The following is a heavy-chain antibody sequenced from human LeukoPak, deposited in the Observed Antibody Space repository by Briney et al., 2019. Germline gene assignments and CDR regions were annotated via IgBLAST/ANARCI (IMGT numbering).Heavy chain of an antibody. CDR2: ISSSSSTI. J-gene: IGHJ4*02. CDR3: AKDAERSYCSSTSCYRGADY. D-gene: IGHD2-2*02. CDR1: GFTFSSYS. Sequence: GGSLRLSCAASGFTFSSYSMNWVRQAPGKGLEWVSYISSSSSTIYYADSVKGRFTISRDNAKNSLYLQMNSLRAEDTAVYYCAKDAERSYCSSTSCYRGADYWGQGTLVTVSS. V-gene: IGHV3-48*01.